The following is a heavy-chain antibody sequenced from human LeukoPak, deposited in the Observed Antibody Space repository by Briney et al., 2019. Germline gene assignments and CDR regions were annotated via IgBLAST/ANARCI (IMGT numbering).Heavy chain of an antibody. Sequence: PSQTLSLTCAIPGDSVSSNRVAWNWIRQSPSRGLEWLGRTYYRSKWYNDYAVSVKSRITINPDTSKNQFSLQLKFVTPEDTAVYCCARGGGLEDCGYWGRGTLVTVSS. CDR3: ARGGGLEDCGY. J-gene: IGHJ4*02. V-gene: IGHV6-1*01. CDR1: GDSVSSNRVA. D-gene: IGHD3-10*01. CDR2: TYYRSKWYN.